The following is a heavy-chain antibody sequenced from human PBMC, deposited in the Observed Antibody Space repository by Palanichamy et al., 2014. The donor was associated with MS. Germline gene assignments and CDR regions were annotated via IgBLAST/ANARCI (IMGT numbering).Heavy chain of an antibody. CDR2: INWNSGSV. CDR1: GLTFDDYA. V-gene: IGHV3-9*01. J-gene: IGHJ4*02. D-gene: IGHD4-23*01. CDR3: AKPGAGTRYGGLGY. Sequence: EVQLVESGGGLVQPGRSLRLSCAASGLTFDDYAMHWVRQTPGKGLEWVSGINWNSGSVDYADSVKGRFTISRDNAKNSLYLQMNSLRTEDTALYYCAKPGAGTRYGGLGYWGQGSLVTVSP.